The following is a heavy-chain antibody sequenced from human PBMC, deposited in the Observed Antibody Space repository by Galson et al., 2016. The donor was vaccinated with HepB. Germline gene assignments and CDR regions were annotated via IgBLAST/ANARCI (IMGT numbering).Heavy chain of an antibody. J-gene: IGHJ6*02. Sequence: SLRLSCAASGFSFSNNWMHWVRQGPGKGLVWVSRINTDGTNTNHADSVKGRFTISRDNAKNTVYLQMNSLRAEDTGVYYCARERGADSGWYRVNNYYAMDVWGQGTTVTVSS. CDR3: ARERGADSGWYRVNNYYAMDV. D-gene: IGHD6-19*01. CDR1: GFSFSNNW. V-gene: IGHV3-74*01. CDR2: INTDGTNT.